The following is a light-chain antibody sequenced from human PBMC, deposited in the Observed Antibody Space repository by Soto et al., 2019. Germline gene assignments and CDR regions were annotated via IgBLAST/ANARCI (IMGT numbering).Light chain of an antibody. CDR2: EVS. V-gene: IGKV1-5*01. J-gene: IGKJ1*01. Sequence: DIQMTQSPSTLSASVGDKITIPCPASKSISRWLAWYQQQPGKAPNLLIYEVSNLESGVPSRFSGGGAGTEFTLTISSLQPDDFATYYCQQYNSYATFGQGTKVDIK. CDR1: KSISRW. CDR3: QQYNSYAT.